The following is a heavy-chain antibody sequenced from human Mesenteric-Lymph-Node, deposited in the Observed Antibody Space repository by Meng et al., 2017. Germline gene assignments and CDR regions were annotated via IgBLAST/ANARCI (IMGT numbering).Heavy chain of an antibody. CDR1: GFTFDDYA. V-gene: IGHV3-9*01. Sequence: SLKISCAASGFTFDDYAMHWVRQAPGKGLEWVSGISWNSGSIGYADSVKGRFTISRDNAKNSLYLQMNSLRADDTAVYYCARTNAFDIWGQGTLVTVSS. CDR2: ISWNSGSI. CDR3: ARTNAFDI. J-gene: IGHJ3*02.